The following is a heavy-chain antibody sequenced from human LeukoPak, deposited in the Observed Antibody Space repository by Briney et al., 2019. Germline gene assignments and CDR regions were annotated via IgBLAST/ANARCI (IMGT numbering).Heavy chain of an antibody. CDR2: IKQDGSEK. J-gene: IGHJ5*02. CDR1: GFTFSSYW. CDR3: ARVLRLKWFGELLPAHNWFDP. D-gene: IGHD3-10*01. Sequence: GGSLRLSCAASGFTFSSYWMSWVRQAPGKGLEWVANIKQDGSEKYYGDSVKGRFTISRDNAKNSLYLQMNSLRAEDTAVYYCARVLRLKWFGELLPAHNWFDPWGQGTLVTVSS. V-gene: IGHV3-7*01.